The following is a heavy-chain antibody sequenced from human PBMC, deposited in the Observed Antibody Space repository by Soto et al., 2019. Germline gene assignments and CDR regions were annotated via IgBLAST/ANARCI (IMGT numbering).Heavy chain of an antibody. J-gene: IGHJ4*02. CDR1: GSTFSSYA. CDR2: ISYDGSNK. Sequence: GGSLRLSCAASGSTFSSYAMHWVRQAPGKGLEWVAVISYDGSNKYYADSVKGRFTISRDNSKNTLYLQMNSLRAEDTAVYYCAREGVTTVTFDDWGQGTLVTVSS. D-gene: IGHD4-17*01. V-gene: IGHV3-30-3*01. CDR3: AREGVTTVTFDD.